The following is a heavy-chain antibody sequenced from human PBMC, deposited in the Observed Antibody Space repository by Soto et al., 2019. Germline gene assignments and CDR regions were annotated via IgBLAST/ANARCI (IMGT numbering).Heavy chain of an antibody. D-gene: IGHD4-17*01. CDR2: IKRDGSEK. V-gene: IGHV3-7*03. CDR1: GVGFGINK. CDR3: ARVRATDYEIDY. J-gene: IGHJ4*02. Sequence: GKSLGLACTASGVGFGINKMTWVRHVPGKGPQWVANIKRDGSEKYYVDFVKGRFTISRDNADNSVFLDMNNLRVDDTATYYCARVRATDYEIDYWGQGALVPVSS.